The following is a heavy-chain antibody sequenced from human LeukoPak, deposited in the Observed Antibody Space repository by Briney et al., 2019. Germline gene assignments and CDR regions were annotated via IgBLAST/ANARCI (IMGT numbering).Heavy chain of an antibody. D-gene: IGHD7-27*01. J-gene: IGHJ4*02. V-gene: IGHV1-18*01. CDR2: IAGDR. CDR3: ARDFWNLYENNDSNRDFDN. CDR1: GYTFSNYG. Sequence: GASVKVSCKASGYTFSNYGISWVRQAPGQGLEWMAWIAGDRIYAPQFQGRLIISTDPSTSTAYMELRSLRSDDTAAYYCARDFWNLYENNDSNRDFDNWGQGTLLTVSS.